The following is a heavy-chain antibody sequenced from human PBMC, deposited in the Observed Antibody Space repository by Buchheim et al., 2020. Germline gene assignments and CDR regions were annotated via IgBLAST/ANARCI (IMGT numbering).Heavy chain of an antibody. CDR1: GFTFRSYE. CDR2: ISSSGSTT. V-gene: IGHV3-48*03. CDR3: AKANYYGSGSYGDYFDY. D-gene: IGHD3-10*01. J-gene: IGHJ4*02. Sequence: EVQLVESGGTLVQPGGSLRLSCAASGFTFRSYEMNWVRQAPGKGLEWVSYISSSGSTTHYADSVKGRFTVSRDNAKNSLYLQMNSLRGEDTAVYYCAKANYYGSGSYGDYFDYWGQGTL.